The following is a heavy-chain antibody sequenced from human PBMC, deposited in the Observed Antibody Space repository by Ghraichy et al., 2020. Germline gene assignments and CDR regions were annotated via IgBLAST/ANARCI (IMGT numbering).Heavy chain of an antibody. CDR1: GFTVSRNY. V-gene: IGHV3-53*01. D-gene: IGHD3-16*01. J-gene: IGHJ4*02. CDR3: ARDRGGRGGPDY. CDR2: IYSGGNT. Sequence: LSLTCAASGFTVSRNYMSWVRQAPGKGLEWVSMIYSGGNTYYSDSVQGRFTMSRDNFKNTVSLQMDSLRAEDTAVYYCARDRGGRGGPDYWGQGTLVTVSS.